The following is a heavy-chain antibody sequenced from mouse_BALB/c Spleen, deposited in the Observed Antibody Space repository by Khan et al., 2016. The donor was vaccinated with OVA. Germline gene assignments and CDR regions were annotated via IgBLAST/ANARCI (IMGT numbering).Heavy chain of an antibody. CDR3: ARGGAAYYRNDGGAMDY. CDR1: GYTFTTAG. J-gene: IGHJ4*01. D-gene: IGHD2-14*01. Sequence: QIQLVQSGPELKKPGETVRISCKASGYTFTTAGMQWVQKMPGKGLKWIGWINTHSGVPKYAEDIKGRFVFSLETSASTAYLQITNLKNEDTATYFCARGGAAYYRNDGGAMDYWGQGTSVTVSS. CDR2: INTHSGVP. V-gene: IGHV9-4*02.